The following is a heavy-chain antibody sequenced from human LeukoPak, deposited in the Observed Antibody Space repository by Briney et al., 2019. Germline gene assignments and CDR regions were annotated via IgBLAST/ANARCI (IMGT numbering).Heavy chain of an antibody. D-gene: IGHD5-24*01. CDR3: ARDGVEMATIPGAFDI. CDR2: IYYSGST. CDR1: GGSISSSSYY. Sequence: SETLSLTCTVSGGSISSSSYYWGWIRQPPGKGLEWIGSIYYSGSTYYNPSLKSRVTISVDTSKNQFSLKLSSVTAADTAVYYCARDGVEMATIPGAFDIWGQGTMVTVSS. J-gene: IGHJ3*02. V-gene: IGHV4-39*02.